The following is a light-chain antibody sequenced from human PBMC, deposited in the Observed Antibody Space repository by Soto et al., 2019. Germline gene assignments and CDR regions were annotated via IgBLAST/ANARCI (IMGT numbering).Light chain of an antibody. V-gene: IGKV1-12*01. CDR1: QDINSW. CDR2: IAS. Sequence: EIQMTHCPSAVSESPRDRRTITCRASQDINSWLTWYQQKPGEAPKVLIYIASKLQPGVPSRFSGRGSATDFSLTISNLQPEDFATYFCQQSKTFHLTLGGGTKVDI. J-gene: IGKJ4*01. CDR3: QQSKTFHLT.